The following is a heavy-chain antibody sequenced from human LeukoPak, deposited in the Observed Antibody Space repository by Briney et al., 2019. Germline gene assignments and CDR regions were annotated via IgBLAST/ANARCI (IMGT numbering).Heavy chain of an antibody. V-gene: IGHV3-30*04. CDR1: GFTFSSYA. CDR3: APNYPRLGYYFCY. D-gene: IGHD2-8*01. CDR2: ISYDGSNK. J-gene: IGHJ4*02. Sequence: QPGRSLRLSCAASGFTFSSYAMHWVRRAPGKGLEWVAVISYDGSNKYYADSVKGRFTISRDSSKNTLYLQMNSPRDEDTAVYYRAPNYPRLGYYFCYWGQGTLVTVSS.